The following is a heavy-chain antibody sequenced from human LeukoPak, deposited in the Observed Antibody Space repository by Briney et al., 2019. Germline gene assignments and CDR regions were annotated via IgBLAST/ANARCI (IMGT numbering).Heavy chain of an antibody. Sequence: GASVNVSCKGSGYTFTDYYMHWVRQAPGQGLEWMGWIYPNRGGTNYAQKFQGRVTMTRDTSINTAYMELSRLRSDDTAVYYCARAYDGSGNLDYWGQGTVVTVS. CDR1: GYTFTDYY. D-gene: IGHD3-22*01. CDR3: ARAYDGSGNLDY. CDR2: IYPNRGGT. J-gene: IGHJ4*02. V-gene: IGHV1-2*02.